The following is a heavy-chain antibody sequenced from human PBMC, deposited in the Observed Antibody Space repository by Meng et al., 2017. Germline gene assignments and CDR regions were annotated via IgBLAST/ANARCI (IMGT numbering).Heavy chain of an antibody. V-gene: IGHV4-39*07. J-gene: IGHJ5*02. CDR3: ARDHRYSSGWWFDP. D-gene: IGHD6-19*01. CDR2: IYYSGST. Sequence: QRQRQEAGPGLGRPSENLSLTCTVSGGSISSSSYYWGWIRQPPGKGLEWIGSIYYSGSTYYNPSLKSRVTISVDTSKNQFSLKLSSVTAADTAVYYCARDHRYSSGWWFDPWGQGTLVTVS. CDR1: GGSISSSSYY.